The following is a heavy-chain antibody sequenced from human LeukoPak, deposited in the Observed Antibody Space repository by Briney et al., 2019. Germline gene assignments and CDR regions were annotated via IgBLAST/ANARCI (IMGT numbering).Heavy chain of an antibody. CDR1: GFTLSSYW. CDR2: INSDGSST. Sequence: GGFLRLSCAASGFTLSSYWMHWVRQAPGKGLVWVSRINSDGSSTSYADSVKGRFTISRDNAKNTLYLQMNSLRAEDTAVYYCARADYYDSSGYYDYWGQGTLVTVSS. CDR3: ARADYYDSSGYYDY. V-gene: IGHV3-74*01. J-gene: IGHJ4*02. D-gene: IGHD3-22*01.